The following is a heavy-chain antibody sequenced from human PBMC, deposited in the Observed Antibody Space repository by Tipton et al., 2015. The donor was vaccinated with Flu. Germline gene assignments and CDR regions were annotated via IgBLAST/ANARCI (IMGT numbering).Heavy chain of an antibody. Sequence: SLRLSCEASGFTLSSYDIYWVRQAPGNGLEWVSYISSGGTTISYADSVQGRFTVSRDNAKDSLYLQMNSLRAEDTAVYYCARPFCGVTSCYKGNWYYHNMDVWGQGTTVTVSS. CDR1: GFTLSSYD. CDR2: ISSGGTTI. V-gene: IGHV3-48*03. J-gene: IGHJ6*02. D-gene: IGHD2-2*01. CDR3: ARPFCGVTSCYKGNWYYHNMDV.